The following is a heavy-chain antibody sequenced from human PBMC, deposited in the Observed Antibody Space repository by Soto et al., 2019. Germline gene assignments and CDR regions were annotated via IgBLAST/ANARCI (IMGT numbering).Heavy chain of an antibody. Sequence: PGGSLRLSCAASGFTFSSYGMHWVRQAPGKGLEWVAVMWSEGGNKHYADSVKGRFTISRDNSKNTLYLQMNSLRAEDTAVYYCAKARAQYYDFWSGYPVDYWGQGTLVTVSS. V-gene: IGHV3-33*06. CDR3: AKARAQYYDFWSGYPVDY. J-gene: IGHJ4*02. CDR2: MWSEGGNK. D-gene: IGHD3-3*01. CDR1: GFTFSSYG.